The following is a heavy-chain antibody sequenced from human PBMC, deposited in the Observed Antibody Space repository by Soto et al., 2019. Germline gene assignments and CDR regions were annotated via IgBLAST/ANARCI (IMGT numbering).Heavy chain of an antibody. V-gene: IGHV3-74*01. J-gene: IGHJ4*02. D-gene: IGHD3-3*01. Sequence: GGSLRLSCAASGFTFSSYWIHWVRQAPGKGLVWVSRINSDGSNINYADSVSGRFTISRDNAKNTLYLQMNSLRAEDTAVYYCAREVDFWSGFIDSWGQGTLVTVSS. CDR1: GFTFSSYW. CDR2: INSDGSNI. CDR3: AREVDFWSGFIDS.